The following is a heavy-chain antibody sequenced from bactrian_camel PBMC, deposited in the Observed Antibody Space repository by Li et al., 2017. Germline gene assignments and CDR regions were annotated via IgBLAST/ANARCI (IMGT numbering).Heavy chain of an antibody. J-gene: IGHJ7*01. D-gene: IGHD2*01. CDR1: SYGRNS. Sequence: HVQLVESGGGSVQVGGSLRLSCTASSYGRNSMGWFRQGPGKEREAVSCISWSGGRIYSADSVKGRFTISQDNAKNTLSLQMNSLKPEDTAVYYGAVDSGGYYLNGMDYWGKGTQVTVS. V-gene: IGHV3S60*01. CDR2: ISWSGGRI.